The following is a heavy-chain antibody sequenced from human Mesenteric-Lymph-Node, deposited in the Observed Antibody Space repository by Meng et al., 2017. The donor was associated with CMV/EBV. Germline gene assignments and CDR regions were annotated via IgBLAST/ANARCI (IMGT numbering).Heavy chain of an antibody. CDR3: ARDRCSGGVCYAPYYFGMDV. D-gene: IGHD2-8*02. CDR2: IFSGDTT. CDR1: GFTVSGNH. J-gene: IGHJ6*02. Sequence: GESLKISCAASGFTVSGNHMNWVRQAPGKGLEWVSVIFSGDTTYYTASVEGRFTISRDNSKNTLYLQMNSLRLEDTGVYYCARDRCSGGVCYAPYYFGMDVWGQGTTVTVSS. V-gene: IGHV3-66*02.